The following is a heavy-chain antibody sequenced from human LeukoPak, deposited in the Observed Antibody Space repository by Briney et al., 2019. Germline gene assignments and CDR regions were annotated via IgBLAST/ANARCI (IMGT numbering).Heavy chain of an antibody. Sequence: PGGSLRLSCAASGFTFTSYEMSWVRQAPGKGLDWISYISSSGDTTYYADSVKGRFTIFRDNSKNSVYLQMSSLRAEDTATYYCARPDHWGRGTLVTVSS. CDR3: ARPDH. J-gene: IGHJ4*02. CDR1: GFTFTSYE. CDR2: ISSSGDTT. D-gene: IGHD1-14*01. V-gene: IGHV3-48*03.